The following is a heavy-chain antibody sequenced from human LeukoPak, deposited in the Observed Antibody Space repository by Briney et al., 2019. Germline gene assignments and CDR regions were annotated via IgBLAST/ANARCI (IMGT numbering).Heavy chain of an antibody. D-gene: IGHD6-13*01. CDR1: GFTFTSYW. V-gene: IGHV3-7*04. J-gene: IGHJ4*02. CDR3: ARYSSSRNFDY. Sequence: GGSLRLSCAASGFTFTSYWVSWVRQTPGKGLEWVAHINQDGSEKYYVDSVKGRFTISRDNAENSLYLQMNSLRAEDTAVYYCARYSSSRNFDYWGQGTLVTVSS. CDR2: INQDGSEK.